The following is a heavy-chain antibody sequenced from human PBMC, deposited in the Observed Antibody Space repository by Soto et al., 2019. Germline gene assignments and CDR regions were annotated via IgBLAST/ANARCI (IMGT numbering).Heavy chain of an antibody. D-gene: IGHD6-13*01. CDR3: ARDAAAGLNDY. J-gene: IGHJ4*02. CDR1: GYTFTSYG. V-gene: IGHV1-18*01. Sequence: QVQLVQSGAEVKKPGASVKVSCKASGYTFTSYGISWVRQAPGQGLEWMGWISAYNGNTKYAQKLQGRVTMTTDTTASTANMEVRSLRSDDTAVYYCARDAAAGLNDYWGQGTLVTVSS. CDR2: ISAYNGNT.